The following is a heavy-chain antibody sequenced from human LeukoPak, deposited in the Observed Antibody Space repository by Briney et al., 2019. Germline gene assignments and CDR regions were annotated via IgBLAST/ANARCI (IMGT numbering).Heavy chain of an antibody. CDR1: GFTFSDYA. CDR2: ISSDGSNK. Sequence: PGRSLRLSCAASGFTFSDYAMHWVRQAPGKGLEWVAFISSDGSNKYYADSVRGRFTISRDNSKNTLFLQVNSLRAEDTAVYYCARDQGKGYYYYGMDVWGQGTTVTVSS. J-gene: IGHJ6*02. V-gene: IGHV3-30-3*01. CDR3: ARDQGKGYYYYGMDV.